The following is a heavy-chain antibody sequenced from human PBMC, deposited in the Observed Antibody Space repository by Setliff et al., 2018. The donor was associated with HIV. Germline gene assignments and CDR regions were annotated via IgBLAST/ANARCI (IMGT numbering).Heavy chain of an antibody. Sequence: GESLKISCKGSEYSFTNNWIGWVRQMPGKGLEWMGIIYPGDSDIRYSPSFQGQVTISADKAISTAYLQWSSLKASDTGMYYCARAGRGGGSYWTFDYWGQGTPVTVSS. J-gene: IGHJ4*02. CDR3: ARAGRGGGSYWTFDY. D-gene: IGHD1-26*01. CDR1: EYSFTNNW. CDR2: IYPGDSDI. V-gene: IGHV5-51*01.